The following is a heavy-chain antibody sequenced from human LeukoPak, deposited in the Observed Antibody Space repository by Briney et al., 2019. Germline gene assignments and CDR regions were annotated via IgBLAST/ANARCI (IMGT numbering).Heavy chain of an antibody. CDR2: IYYSGST. CDR3: ARHWATQDAFDI. CDR1: GGSISSYY. J-gene: IGHJ3*02. V-gene: IGHV4-59*08. D-gene: IGHD5-24*01. Sequence: SETLSLTCTVSGGSISSYYWSWIRQPPGKGLEWIGYIYYSGSTNYNPSLKSRVTISVDTSKNQFSLKLSSVTAADTAVYYCARHWATQDAFDIWGQGTMVTVPS.